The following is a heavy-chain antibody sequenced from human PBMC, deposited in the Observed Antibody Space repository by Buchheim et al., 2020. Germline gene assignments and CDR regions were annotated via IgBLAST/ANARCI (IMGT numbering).Heavy chain of an antibody. CDR3: ATEPYVWGNYRYSTNDY. J-gene: IGHJ4*02. Sequence: DVQLVESGGGLVKPGGSLRLSCAASGFTFRNVWMSWVRQTPGKGLEWVGRMKSIADGGTTDYAAPVKGRFTIFRDDFKNMLSLQMNSLRTEDTAVYYCATEPYVWGNYRYSTNDYWGQG. CDR1: GFTFRNVW. CDR2: MKSIADGGTT. D-gene: IGHD3-16*02. V-gene: IGHV3-15*01.